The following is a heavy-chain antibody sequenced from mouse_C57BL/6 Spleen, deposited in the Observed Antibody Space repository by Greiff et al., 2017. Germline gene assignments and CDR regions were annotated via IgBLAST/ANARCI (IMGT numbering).Heavy chain of an antibody. J-gene: IGHJ2*01. V-gene: IGHV5-4*03. D-gene: IGHD1-1*01. CDR1: GFTFSSYA. Sequence: EVKLMESGGGLVKPGGSLKLSCAASGFTFSSYAMSWVRQTPEKRLEWVATISDGGSYTYYPDNVKGRFTISRDNAKNNLYLQMSHLKSEDTAMYYCARVYGSNYFDYWGKGTTLTVSS. CDR2: ISDGGSYT. CDR3: ARVYGSNYFDY.